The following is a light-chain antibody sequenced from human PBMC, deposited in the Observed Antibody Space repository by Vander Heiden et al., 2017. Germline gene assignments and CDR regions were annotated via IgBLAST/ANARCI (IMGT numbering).Light chain of an antibody. CDR3: GTWDSSLNVWV. Sequence: QSVFTQPPSVSAAPVQQVPISCSGSSSNIGNNYVSWYQQLPGTAPKLLIYENNKRPSGIPDRFSGSKSGTSATLDITGLQTGDEADYYCGTWDSSLNVWVFGAGTKLTVL. CDR2: ENN. J-gene: IGLJ3*02. V-gene: IGLV1-51*02. CDR1: SSNIGNNY.